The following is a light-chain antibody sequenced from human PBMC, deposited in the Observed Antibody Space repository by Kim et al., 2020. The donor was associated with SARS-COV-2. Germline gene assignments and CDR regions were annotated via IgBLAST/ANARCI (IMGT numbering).Light chain of an antibody. CDR2: EAS. CDR3: QQYNRSPGLT. J-gene: IGKJ4*01. V-gene: IGKV1-5*03. CDR1: QSIGTW. Sequence: DIQMTQSPSTLSVSVGDRVTITCRASQSIGTWLAWYQQKPGKAPRLLIYEASNLDSGVPSRFSGSGSGTEFTLTISSLQTDDFATYYCQQYNRSPGLTFRGGTKVDIK.